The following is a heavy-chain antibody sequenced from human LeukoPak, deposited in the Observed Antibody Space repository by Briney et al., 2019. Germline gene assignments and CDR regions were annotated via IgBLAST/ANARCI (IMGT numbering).Heavy chain of an antibody. CDR1: GGSLSGHF. J-gene: IGHJ4*02. CDR3: ARDPGDTDWYNFDF. Sequence: SETLSLTCTVSGGSLSGHFLSWFRRPPGKGLENIGYIHSSGSTNYNPSYKSRVTVSLEMSKNQFSLSLSSVTAADTAVYYCARDPGDTDWYNFDFWGQGILVTVSS. V-gene: IGHV4-59*11. CDR2: IHSSGST. D-gene: IGHD3-9*01.